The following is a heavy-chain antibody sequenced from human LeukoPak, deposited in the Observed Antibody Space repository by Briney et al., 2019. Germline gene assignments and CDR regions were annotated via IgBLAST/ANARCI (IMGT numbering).Heavy chain of an antibody. CDR1: GYTFTSYD. Sequence: ASVKVSCKASGYTFTSYDINWVRQAPGQGLEWMGVIYPSGGSTKSAQRFQGRVAMTRDTSTSTLYMELRGLRSEDTAVYYCARDDSEYYDILTGYTNRFDHWGQGTLVTVSS. CDR2: IYPSGGST. V-gene: IGHV1-46*01. CDR3: ARDDSEYYDILTGYTNRFDH. D-gene: IGHD3-9*01. J-gene: IGHJ4*02.